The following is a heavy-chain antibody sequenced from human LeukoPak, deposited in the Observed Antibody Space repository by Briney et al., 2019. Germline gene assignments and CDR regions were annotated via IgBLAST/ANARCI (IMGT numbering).Heavy chain of an antibody. CDR3: ARGNCSGGSCYSDPHNWFDP. D-gene: IGHD2-15*01. CDR1: GGTFSSYA. CDR2: IIPIFGTA. V-gene: IGHV1-69*06. J-gene: IGHJ5*02. Sequence: ASVKVSCKASGGTFSSYAISWVRQAPGQGLEWMGGIIPIFGTANYAQKFQGRVTITADKSTSTAYMELSSLRSEDTAVYYCARGNCSGGSCYSDPHNWFDPWGQGTLVTVSS.